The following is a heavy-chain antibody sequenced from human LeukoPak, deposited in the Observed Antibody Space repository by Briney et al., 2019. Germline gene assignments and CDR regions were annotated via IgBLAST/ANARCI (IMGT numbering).Heavy chain of an antibody. CDR2: LNPNSGGT. CDR3: ARDYTVTTLDY. CDR1: GYTFTGYY. V-gene: IGHV1-2*02. D-gene: IGHD4-17*01. Sequence: ASVKVSCKASGYTFTGYYMHWVRQAPGQGLEWMGWLNPNSGGTNYAQKFQGRVTMTRDTYISTAYMELSRLTSDDTAVYYCARDYTVTTLDYWGQGTLVTVSS. J-gene: IGHJ4*02.